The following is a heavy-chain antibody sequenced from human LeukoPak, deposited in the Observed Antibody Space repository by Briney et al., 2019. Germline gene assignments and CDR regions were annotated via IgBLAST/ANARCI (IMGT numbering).Heavy chain of an antibody. J-gene: IGHJ5*01. CDR3: TKDGTIFGVVIRLDDS. Sequence: GGSLRLSCAASGFTFSSYAMSWVRQAPGKGLEWVSGISYDGKTYYADSVKGRFTISRDISKHTLYLQMNRLRVEDTALYYCTKDGTIFGVVIRLDDSWGQGTLVTVSS. D-gene: IGHD3-3*01. CDR2: ISYDGKT. V-gene: IGHV3-23*01. CDR1: GFTFSSYA.